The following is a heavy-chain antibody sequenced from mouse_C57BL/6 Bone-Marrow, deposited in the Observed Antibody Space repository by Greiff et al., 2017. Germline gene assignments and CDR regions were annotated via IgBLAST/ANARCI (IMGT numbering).Heavy chain of an antibody. V-gene: IGHV1-69*01. CDR1: GFTFTSYW. J-gene: IGHJ2*01. CDR3: ARGWDGVDY. Sequence: QVQLLQPGADLVMPGASLKLSCEASGFTFTSYWMPWVKQSPGQGLEWIAAINTSDSYTNYNQKVKGKSTLTVDNSASTAYRQLSSLTSEDSAVYYCARGWDGVDYWGQGTTLTVSS. D-gene: IGHD4-1*01. CDR2: INTSDSYT.